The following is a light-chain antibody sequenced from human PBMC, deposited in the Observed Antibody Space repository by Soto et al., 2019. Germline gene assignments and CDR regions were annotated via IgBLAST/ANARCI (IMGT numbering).Light chain of an antibody. V-gene: IGKV1-39*01. CDR2: AAS. J-gene: IGKJ1*01. CDR1: QSISSY. CDR3: QQCYSTLWT. Sequence: DIQMTESPSSLSASVGDRVTITCRASQSISSYLNWYQQKPGKAPKLLIYAASSLQSGVPSRFSCSGSGTDFTLTISSLQPEDFATYYCQQCYSTLWTFGQGTKVEIK.